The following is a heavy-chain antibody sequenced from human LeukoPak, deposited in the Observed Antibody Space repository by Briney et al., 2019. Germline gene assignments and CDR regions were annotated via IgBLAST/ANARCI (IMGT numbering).Heavy chain of an antibody. Sequence: GGSLRLSCAASGFTFSTYAMTWVRQSPGKGLEWVSDISDSGGRKYYADSVKGRFTISRDNSKNTVYLEMNSLKAEDTAIYYCAKDKGYCSSDVCYPPYGMDVWGQGTTVTVSS. J-gene: IGHJ6*02. D-gene: IGHD2-15*01. CDR2: ISDSGGRK. CDR3: AKDKGYCSSDVCYPPYGMDV. V-gene: IGHV3-23*01. CDR1: GFTFSTYA.